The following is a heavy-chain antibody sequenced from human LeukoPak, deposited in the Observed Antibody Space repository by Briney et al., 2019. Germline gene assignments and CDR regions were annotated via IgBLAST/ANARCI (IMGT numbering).Heavy chain of an antibody. V-gene: IGHV3-33*01. J-gene: IGHJ4*02. Sequence: PGGSLRLSCVASGFTFSSYGMHWVRQAPGKGLEWVAVIWYDGSNKYYADSVKGRFTISRDNSKNTLYLQMNSLRAEDTAVYYCARETYYYDSSGYYRTFFDYWGQGTLVTVSS. CDR3: ARETYYYDSSGYYRTFFDY. CDR2: IWYDGSNK. D-gene: IGHD3-22*01. CDR1: GFTFSSYG.